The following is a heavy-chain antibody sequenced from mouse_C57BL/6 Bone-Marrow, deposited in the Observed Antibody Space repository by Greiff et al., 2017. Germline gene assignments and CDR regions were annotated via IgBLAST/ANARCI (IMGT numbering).Heavy chain of an antibody. J-gene: IGHJ4*01. Sequence: QVQLQQSGPGLVQPSQSLSITCTVSGFSLTSYGVHWVRQSPGKGLEWLGVIWSGGSTDYNAAFISRLSISKDNSKSQVFFKMNSLQADDTAIYYCARYYDYHVPYYYAMDYWGQGTSVTVSS. CDR1: GFSLTSYG. CDR3: ARYYDYHVPYYYAMDY. D-gene: IGHD2-4*01. CDR2: IWSGGST. V-gene: IGHV2-2*01.